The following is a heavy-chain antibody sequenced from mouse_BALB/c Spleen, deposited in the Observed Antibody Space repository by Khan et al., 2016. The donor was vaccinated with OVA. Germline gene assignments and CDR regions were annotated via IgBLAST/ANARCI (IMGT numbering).Heavy chain of an antibody. Sequence: EVKLVESGGDLVKPGGSLKLSCAASGFTFSTYGMSWVRQTPDMRPEWVATISSGGHYTYYPDSVKGRFTISRDNAKNTLYLQMSSLKSEDTAIYYCARLAYYYNSEGFAYWGQGTLVTVSA. J-gene: IGHJ3*01. CDR3: ARLAYYYNSEGFAY. CDR2: ISSGGHYT. D-gene: IGHD1-1*01. V-gene: IGHV5-6*01. CDR1: GFTFSTYG.